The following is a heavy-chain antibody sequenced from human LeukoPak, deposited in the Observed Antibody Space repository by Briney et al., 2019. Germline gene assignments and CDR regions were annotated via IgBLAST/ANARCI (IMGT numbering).Heavy chain of an antibody. V-gene: IGHV4-30-4*01. J-gene: IGHJ5*02. D-gene: IGHD3-22*01. CDR1: GGSISSGDYY. CDR2: IYYSGST. Sequence: PSETLSLTCTVSGGSISSGDYYWSWIRQPPGKGPEWIGYIYYSGSTYYNPSLKSRVTISVDTSKNQFSLKLSSVTAADTAVYYCARDSAGYYDSSGPGGFDPWGQGTLVTVSS. CDR3: ARDSAGYYDSSGPGGFDP.